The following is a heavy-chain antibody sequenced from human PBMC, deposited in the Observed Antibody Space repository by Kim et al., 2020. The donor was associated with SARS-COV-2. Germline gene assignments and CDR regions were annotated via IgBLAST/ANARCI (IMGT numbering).Heavy chain of an antibody. V-gene: IGHV1-3*01. Sequence: ASVKVSCKSSGYTFSSYAMHWVRQAPGQSLEWMGWINAGNGDTKYSQKFQDRLTFTRDTSASTAYMELRSLRSEDTAMYYCARDNAGTAMEEGLYYKYGMDVWGQGTTVTVSS. CDR2: INAGNGDT. CDR1: GYTFSSYA. CDR3: ARDNAGTAMEEGLYYKYGMDV. J-gene: IGHJ6*02. D-gene: IGHD5-18*01.